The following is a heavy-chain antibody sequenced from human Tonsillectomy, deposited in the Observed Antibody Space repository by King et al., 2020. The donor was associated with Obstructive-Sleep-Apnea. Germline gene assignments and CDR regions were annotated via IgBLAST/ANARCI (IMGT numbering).Heavy chain of an antibody. V-gene: IGHV4-30-4*07. CDR3: ARVMNSNKDLDY. D-gene: IGHD6-13*01. CDR1: GGSISSGGYS. Sequence: QLQESGPGLVKPSQTLSLTCAVSGGSISSGGYSGSWIRQPPGKGLEWIGYIYYSGSTSYNPSLKRRVTISVDTSKNQFSLKLSSVTAADTAVYYCARVMNSNKDLDYWGQGTLVTVSS. CDR2: IYYSGST. J-gene: IGHJ4*02.